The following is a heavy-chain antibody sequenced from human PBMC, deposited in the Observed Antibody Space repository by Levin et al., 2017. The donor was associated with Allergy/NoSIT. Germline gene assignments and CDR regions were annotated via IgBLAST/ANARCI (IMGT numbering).Heavy chain of an antibody. D-gene: IGHD1-26*01. Sequence: SGGSLRLSCAASGFTFTDHYMSWIRQAPGKGPEWISYISRDGSTIHYGGSLKGRFTISRDNVKKSLYLHMSSLRVEGTAVYYCARQSVLGGVLDVWGQGTTVIVSS. CDR3: ARQSVLGGVLDV. CDR1: GFTFTDHY. CDR2: ISRDGSTI. V-gene: IGHV3-11*01. J-gene: IGHJ6*02.